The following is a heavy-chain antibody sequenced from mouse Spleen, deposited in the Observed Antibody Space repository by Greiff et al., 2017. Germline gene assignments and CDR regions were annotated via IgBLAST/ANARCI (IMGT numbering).Heavy chain of an antibody. D-gene: IGHD1-2*01. CDR3: ARGGTTAPWFAY. J-gene: IGHJ3*01. CDR1: GYTFTSYW. Sequence: QVHVKQPGAELVMPGASVKLSCKASGYTFTSYWMHWVKQRPGQGLEWIGEIDPSDSYTNYNQKFKGKATLTVDKSSSTAYMQLSSLTSEDSAVYYCARGGTTAPWFAYWGQGTLVTVSA. V-gene: IGHV1-69*01. CDR2: IDPSDSYT.